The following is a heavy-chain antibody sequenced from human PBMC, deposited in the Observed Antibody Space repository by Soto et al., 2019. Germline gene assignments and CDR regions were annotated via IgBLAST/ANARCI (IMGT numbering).Heavy chain of an antibody. CDR3: ARALMGSFDAFDI. D-gene: IGHD3-16*01. V-gene: IGHV4-59*01. J-gene: IGHJ3*02. Sequence: QVQLQESGPGLVKPSETLSLTCSVSGGSISTYYWSWIRQAPGKRLEWLGYIFHSGATNYNPSLDSRVTISVDTSKSQLSLRLTSVTAADTGVYYCARALMGSFDAFDIWGQGTTVTVSS. CDR1: GGSISTYY. CDR2: IFHSGAT.